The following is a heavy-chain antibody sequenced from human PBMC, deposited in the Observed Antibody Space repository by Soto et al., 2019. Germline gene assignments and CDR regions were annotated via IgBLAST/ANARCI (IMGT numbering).Heavy chain of an antibody. J-gene: IGHJ4*02. CDR2: ISFDGSNK. CDR3: AKDETYYFDY. CDR1: GFTFSPYG. Sequence: QVQLVESGGGVVQPGRSLRLSCAASGFTFSPYGMHWVRQAPGKGLEWVAVISFDGSNKYYADSVKGRFTISRDNSKNTRYLQMNSLRAEDTAVYYCAKDETYYFDYWGQGTLVTVSS. V-gene: IGHV3-30*18.